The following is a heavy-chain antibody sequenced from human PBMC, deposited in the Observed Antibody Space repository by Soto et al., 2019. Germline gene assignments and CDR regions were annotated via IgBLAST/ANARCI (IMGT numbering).Heavy chain of an antibody. J-gene: IGHJ6*02. D-gene: IGHD3-22*01. CDR3: ARYVRNNHYYHSRTQKRTPQEDGMDV. V-gene: IGHV1-2*04. CDR2: INPNSGGT. Sequence: ASVKVSCKASGYTFTGYYMHWVRQAPGQGLEWMGWINPNSGGTNYAQKFQGWVTVTRDTSISTAYMELSRLRSDDTAVYYCARYVRNNHYYHSRTQKRTPQEDGMDVWGQGNTVTVYS. CDR1: GYTFTGYY.